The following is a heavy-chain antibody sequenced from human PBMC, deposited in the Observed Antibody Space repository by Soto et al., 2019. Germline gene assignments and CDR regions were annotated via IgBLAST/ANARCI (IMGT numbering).Heavy chain of an antibody. CDR2: ISSSSSYI. D-gene: IGHD2-2*01. J-gene: IGHJ6*03. CDR1: GFTFSSYS. V-gene: IGHV3-21*01. CDR3: AREDIVVVPAAQSRNYYYYMDV. Sequence: GGSLRLSCAASGFTFSSYSMNWVRQAPGKGLEWVSSISSSSSYIYYADSVKGRFTISRDNAKNSLYLQMNSLRAEDTAVYYCAREDIVVVPAAQSRNYYYYMDVWGKGTTVTVSS.